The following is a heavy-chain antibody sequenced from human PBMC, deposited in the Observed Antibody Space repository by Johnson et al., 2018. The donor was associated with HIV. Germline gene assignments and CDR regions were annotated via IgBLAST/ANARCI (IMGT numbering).Heavy chain of an antibody. CDR1: GFTFSSYG. CDR2: IWYDGSNK. CDR3: ARPGDTTMVSAFDI. V-gene: IGHV3-33*01. J-gene: IGHJ3*02. Sequence: QVQLVESGGGVVQPGRSLRLSCTAYGFTFSSYGMHWVRQAPGKGLEWVAVIWYDGSNKYYADSVKGRFTISRDNSKNTLYLQMNSLRPEDTSVYYCARPGDTTMVSAFDIWGQGTMVTVSS. D-gene: IGHD5-18*01.